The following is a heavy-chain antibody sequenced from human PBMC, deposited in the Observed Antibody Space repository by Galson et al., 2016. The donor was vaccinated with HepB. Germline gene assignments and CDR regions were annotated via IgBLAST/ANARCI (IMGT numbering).Heavy chain of an antibody. CDR1: GGSLSIGNW. J-gene: IGHJ4*02. D-gene: IGHD2/OR15-2a*01. Sequence: LTCVVSGGSLSIGNWYSWVRQPPGKGLEWIGEIHHSGNTNYNSSLKSRVAMSADKSKNQFSLKLSFVTAADTAVYYCARDSGVTAARTSFLFDSWGQGTLVTVSS. V-gene: IGHV4-4*02. CDR3: ARDSGVTAARTSFLFDS. CDR2: IHHSGNT.